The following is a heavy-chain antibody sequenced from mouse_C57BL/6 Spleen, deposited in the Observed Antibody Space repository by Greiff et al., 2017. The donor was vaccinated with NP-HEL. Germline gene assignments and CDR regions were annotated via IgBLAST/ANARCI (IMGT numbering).Heavy chain of an antibody. J-gene: IGHJ4*01. CDR2: IWRGGST. CDR1: GFSLPSYG. CDR3: AKNSNWDVEDAMDY. D-gene: IGHD4-1*01. Sequence: QVQLQQSGPGLVQPSQSLSITCTVSGFSLPSYGVHLVRQSPGKGLEWLGVIWRGGSTDYNAAFMSRLSITKDNSKSQVFFKMNSLQADDTAIYYCAKNSNWDVEDAMDYWGQGTSVTVSS. V-gene: IGHV2-5*01.